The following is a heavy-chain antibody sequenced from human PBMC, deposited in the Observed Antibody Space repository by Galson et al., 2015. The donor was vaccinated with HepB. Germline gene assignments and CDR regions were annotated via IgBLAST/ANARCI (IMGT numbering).Heavy chain of an antibody. V-gene: IGHV5-51*01. Sequence: QSGAEVKKPGESLKISCKGSGYSFTSYWIGWVRQMPGKGLEWMGIIYPGDSDTRYSPSFQGQVTISADKSISTAYLQWSSLKASDTAMYYCARHRRPRVLGWLAPNWFDPWGQGTLVTVSS. D-gene: IGHD5-12*01. CDR3: ARHRRPRVLGWLAPNWFDP. CDR1: GYSFTSYW. CDR2: IYPGDSDT. J-gene: IGHJ5*02.